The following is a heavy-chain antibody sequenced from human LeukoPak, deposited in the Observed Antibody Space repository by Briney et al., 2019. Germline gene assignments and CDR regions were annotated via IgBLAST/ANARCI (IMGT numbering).Heavy chain of an antibody. D-gene: IGHD2-15*01. J-gene: IGHJ5*02. V-gene: IGHV4-31*03. CDR2: IYYSGST. Sequence: PSETLSLTCTVSGDSISSGNYYWSWIRQHPGKGLEWIGYIYYSGSTYYNPSLKSRVTISTDTSKNQFSLKLNSVSAADTAVYYCAREYRGYCSGGSCYGWFDPWGQGTLVTVSS. CDR3: AREYRGYCSGGSCYGWFDP. CDR1: GDSISSGNYY.